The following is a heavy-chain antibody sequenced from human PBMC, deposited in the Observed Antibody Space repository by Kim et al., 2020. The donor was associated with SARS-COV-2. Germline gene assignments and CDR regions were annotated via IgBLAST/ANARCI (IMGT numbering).Heavy chain of an antibody. CDR2: IYYSGST. J-gene: IGHJ5*02. Sequence: SETLSLTCTVSGGSISSGGYYWSWIRQHPGKGLEWIGYIYYSGSTYYNPSLKSRVTISVDTSKNQFSLKLSSVTAADTAVYYCARGNGLELAVGWFDPWGQGTLVTVSS. D-gene: IGHD1-7*01. V-gene: IGHV4-31*03. CDR1: GGSISSGGYY. CDR3: ARGNGLELAVGWFDP.